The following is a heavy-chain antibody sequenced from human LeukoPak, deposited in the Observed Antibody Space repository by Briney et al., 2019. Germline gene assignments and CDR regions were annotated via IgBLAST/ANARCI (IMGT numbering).Heavy chain of an antibody. J-gene: IGHJ5*02. CDR1: GGTFSSYA. D-gene: IGHD2-2*01. CDR3: ARDLGPRGYCSSTSCLGAFDP. Sequence: SVKVSCKASGGTFSSYAISWVRQAPGQGLEWMGGITPIFGTANYAQKFQGRVTITTDESTSTAYMELSSLRSEDTAVYYCARDLGPRGYCSSTSCLGAFDPWGQGTLVTVSS. V-gene: IGHV1-69*05. CDR2: ITPIFGTA.